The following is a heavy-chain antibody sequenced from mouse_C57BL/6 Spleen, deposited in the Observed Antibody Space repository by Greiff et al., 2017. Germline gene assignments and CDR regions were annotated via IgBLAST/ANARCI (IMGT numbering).Heavy chain of an antibody. Sequence: QVQLQQPGAELVKPGASVKMSCKASGYTFTSYWITWVKQRPGQGLEWIGDIYPGSGSTNYNEKFKSKATLTVDTSSSTAYMQLSSLTSEDSAVYYCARFYGSREHDFGDWGQGTTLTVYS. J-gene: IGHJ2*01. CDR1: GYTFTSYW. CDR3: ARFYGSREHDFGD. V-gene: IGHV1-55*01. CDR2: IYPGSGST. D-gene: IGHD1-1*01.